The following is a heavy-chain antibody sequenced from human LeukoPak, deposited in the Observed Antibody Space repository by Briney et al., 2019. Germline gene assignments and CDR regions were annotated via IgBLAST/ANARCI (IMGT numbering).Heavy chain of an antibody. J-gene: IGHJ4*02. V-gene: IGHV3-23*01. CDR3: AKVTSAGSCYQSDY. CDR1: GFTFSSYA. CDR2: ISDRGGTT. D-gene: IGHD2-15*01. Sequence: PGGSLRLSCAASGFTFSSYAMAWVRQAPGKGLEWGSGISDRGGTTYYADSVEGPFTISRDNSKNTLYLQMNNLGAEDTAVYYCAKVTSAGSCYQSDYWGQGTLVTVSS.